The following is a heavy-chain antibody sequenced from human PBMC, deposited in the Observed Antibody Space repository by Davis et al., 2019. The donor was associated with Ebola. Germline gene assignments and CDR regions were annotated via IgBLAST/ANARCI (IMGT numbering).Heavy chain of an antibody. CDR3: ARATVTTGYFDP. CDR2: ISTYNGNT. V-gene: IGHV1-18*01. J-gene: IGHJ4*02. D-gene: IGHD4-17*01. Sequence: AASVKVSCKASGYTFTSYAISWVRQAPGQGLEWMGWISTYNGNTNYAQKLQGRVTMTTDTSTSTAYMELRSLRSDDTAVYYCARATVTTGYFDPWGQGTLVTVSS. CDR1: GYTFTSYA.